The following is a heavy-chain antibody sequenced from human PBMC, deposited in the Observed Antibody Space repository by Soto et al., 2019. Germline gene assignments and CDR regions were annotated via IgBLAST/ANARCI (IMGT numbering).Heavy chain of an antibody. CDR2: INWNGGSK. D-gene: IGHD5-18*01. CDR3: ARDSWDTALPVAN. V-gene: IGHV3-20*04. Sequence: PGGSLRLSCAASGFTFDDYGMSWVRQAPGKGLEWVAGINWNGGSKCYADSVKGRFTISRDNAKNSLYLQMNSLRAEDTAVYYCARDSWDTALPVANWGQGTLVTVSS. J-gene: IGHJ4*02. CDR1: GFTFDDYG.